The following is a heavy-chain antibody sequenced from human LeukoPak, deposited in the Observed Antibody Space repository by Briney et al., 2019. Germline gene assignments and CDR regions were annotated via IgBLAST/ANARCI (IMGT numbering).Heavy chain of an antibody. CDR3: AKGPHVGSGYHPDY. V-gene: IGHV3-23*01. J-gene: IGHJ4*02. CDR1: GFTFSSFA. CDR2: ITGSDDKT. D-gene: IGHD3-22*01. Sequence: QAGASLKISCAASGFTFSSFAMTWVRQPPGKGLERVSTITGSDDKTYYGHSVKGRFTISRDYYKNPLRLQMNSLRVKDTAIYYCAKGPHVGSGYHPDYWGQGTLVTVSS.